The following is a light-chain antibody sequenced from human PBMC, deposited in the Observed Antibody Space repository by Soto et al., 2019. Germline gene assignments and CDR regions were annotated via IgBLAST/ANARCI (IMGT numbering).Light chain of an antibody. V-gene: IGKV3-20*01. CDR2: DTS. CDR1: QSVGRRY. CDR3: QYQGT. J-gene: IGKJ4*01. Sequence: IVLTQSPGILSLSPGERATLSCRASQSVGRRYLAWYQQKPGQAPMLLIYDTSERASDIPDTFSGSGYGTDFTRTISRVVSEDFAVYYCQYQGTFGGGTKVEIK.